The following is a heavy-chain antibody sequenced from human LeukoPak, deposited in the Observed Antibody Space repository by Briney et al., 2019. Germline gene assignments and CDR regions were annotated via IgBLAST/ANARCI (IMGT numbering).Heavy chain of an antibody. V-gene: IGHV3-74*01. CDR2: INSDGSST. CDR3: AREEDSSGWYGY. J-gene: IGHJ4*02. CDR1: GFTFSSYW. D-gene: IGHD6-19*01. Sequence: GGSLRLSCAASGFTFSSYWMHWVRHAPGKGLVWVSRINSDGSSTSYADSVKGRFTISRDNAKNTLYLQRNSLRAEDTAVYYCAREEDSSGWYGYWGQETLVTVSS.